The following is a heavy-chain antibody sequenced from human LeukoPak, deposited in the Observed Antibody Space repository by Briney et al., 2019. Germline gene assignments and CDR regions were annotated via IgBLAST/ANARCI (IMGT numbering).Heavy chain of an antibody. CDR1: GFTFSSYG. Sequence: GGSLRLSCAASGFTFSSYGMHWVRQAPGKGLEWVAVIWYDGSNKYYADSVKGRFTISRDNSKNTLYLQMNSLRAEDTAVYYCARERRADNWFDPWGQGTLVTVSS. CDR2: IWYDGSNK. CDR3: ARERRADNWFDP. J-gene: IGHJ5*02. V-gene: IGHV3-33*01.